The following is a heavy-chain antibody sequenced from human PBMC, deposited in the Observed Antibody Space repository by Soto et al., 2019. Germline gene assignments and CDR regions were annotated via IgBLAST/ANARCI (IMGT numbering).Heavy chain of an antibody. Sequence: QVQLVQSGAEVKKPGSSVKVSCTASRGAFRNYAVSWVRQAPGQGLEWMGAVMPTFGAGVYAQKFQGRLTIFADESTNTAYLNVSSLTFEDAAIYYCAASRGFYEAMDAWGQGTTLTVSS. CDR1: RGAFRNYA. CDR2: VMPTFGAG. J-gene: IGHJ6*02. V-gene: IGHV1-69*01. D-gene: IGHD3-22*01. CDR3: AASRGFYEAMDA.